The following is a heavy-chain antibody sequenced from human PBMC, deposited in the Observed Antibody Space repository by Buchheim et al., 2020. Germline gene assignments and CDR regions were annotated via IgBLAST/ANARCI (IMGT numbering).Heavy chain of an antibody. CDR3: AGTGYSSGWALRYYYYGMDV. Sequence: QLQLQESGPGLVKPSETLSLTCTVSGGSISSSSYYWGWIRQPPGKGLEWIGSIYYSGSTYYNPSLKSRVTISVDTSKNQFSLKLSSVTAAYTAVYYCAGTGYSSGWALRYYYYGMDVWGQGTT. CDR1: GGSISSSSYY. D-gene: IGHD6-19*01. J-gene: IGHJ6*02. CDR2: IYYSGST. V-gene: IGHV4-39*01.